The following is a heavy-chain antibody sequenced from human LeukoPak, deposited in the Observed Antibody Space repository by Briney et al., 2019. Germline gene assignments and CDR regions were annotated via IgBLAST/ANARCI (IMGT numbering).Heavy chain of an antibody. CDR3: ARSLVTAAGTIDIPTFFDP. J-gene: IGHJ5*02. Sequence: PSETLSLTCTVSGGSISSGGYYWSWIRQPPGKGLEWIGYIYHSGSTYYNPSLKSRVTISVDRSKNQFSLKLSSVTAADTAVYYCARSLVTAAGTIDIPTFFDPWGQGTLVTVSS. D-gene: IGHD6-13*01. V-gene: IGHV4-30-2*01. CDR2: IYHSGST. CDR1: GGSISSGGYY.